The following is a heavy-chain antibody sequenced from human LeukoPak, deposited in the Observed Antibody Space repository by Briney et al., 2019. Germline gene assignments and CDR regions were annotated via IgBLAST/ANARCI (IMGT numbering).Heavy chain of an antibody. Sequence: ASVKVSCKASGYTFTSYDINWVRQATGQGLEWMGWMNPNSGNTGYAQKFQGRVTMTRNTSISTAYMELSSLRSEDTAVYYCAREGSCYYDSRGYDWNAFDIWGQGTMVTVSS. CDR1: GYTFTSYD. CDR3: AREGSCYYDSRGYDWNAFDI. D-gene: IGHD3-22*01. J-gene: IGHJ3*02. V-gene: IGHV1-8*01. CDR2: MNPNSGNT.